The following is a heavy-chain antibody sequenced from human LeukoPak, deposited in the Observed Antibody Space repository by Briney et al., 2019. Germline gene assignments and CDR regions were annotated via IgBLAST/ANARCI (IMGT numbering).Heavy chain of an antibody. CDR2: ISASGYST. D-gene: IGHD6-13*01. J-gene: IGHJ4*02. CDR3: AKDYSNSLIIDY. V-gene: IGHV3-23*01. Sequence: GGSLRLSCAASGFTFSSFAMGWVRQAPGKGLEWVSPISASGYSTNYADSVKGRFTISRDNSKNTLYLQMNSLRAEDTAVYYCAKDYSNSLIIDYWGQGTLVTVSS. CDR1: GFTFSSFA.